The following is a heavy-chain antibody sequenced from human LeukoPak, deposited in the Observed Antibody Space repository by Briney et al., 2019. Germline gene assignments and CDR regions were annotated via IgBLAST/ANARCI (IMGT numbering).Heavy chain of an antibody. Sequence: RASVKVSCKASGYSFTGHYIHWVRQAPGQGLEWMGWINPNSGGTNYAQKFQGRVTTTSDTSISTAYMESSSLRFDDTAVYYCARVFSVGSGFDYWGQGTLVTVSS. J-gene: IGHJ4*02. V-gene: IGHV1-2*02. D-gene: IGHD1-26*01. CDR2: INPNSGGT. CDR1: GYSFTGHY. CDR3: ARVFSVGSGFDY.